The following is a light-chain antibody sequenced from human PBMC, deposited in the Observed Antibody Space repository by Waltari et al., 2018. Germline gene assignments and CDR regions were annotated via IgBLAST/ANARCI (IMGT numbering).Light chain of an antibody. V-gene: IGKV3-11*01. CDR1: QSVSSY. J-gene: IGKJ2*01. CDR2: DAS. Sequence: EILLTQSPATLSLSPGERATLSCRASQSVSSYLAWYQQKPGQAPRLLIFDASNRATGIPARFSGSGSGTDFTLTISRLEPEDFAVYYCQQRTYWPQTFGQGTKLEIK. CDR3: QQRTYWPQT.